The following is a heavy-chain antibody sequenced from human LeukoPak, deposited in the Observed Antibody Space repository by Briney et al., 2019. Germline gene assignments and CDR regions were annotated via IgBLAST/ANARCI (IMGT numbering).Heavy chain of an antibody. CDR2: IYHSGST. CDR3: AATTVTTSLNYGMDV. D-gene: IGHD4-17*01. CDR1: GGSISSGGYS. V-gene: IGHV4-30-2*01. Sequence: PSETLSLTCAVSGGSISSGGYSWSWIRQPPGKGLEWIGYIYHSGSTYYNPSLKSRVTISVDRSKNQFSLKLSSVTAADTAVYYCAATTVTTSLNYGMDVWGQGTTVTVSS. J-gene: IGHJ6*02.